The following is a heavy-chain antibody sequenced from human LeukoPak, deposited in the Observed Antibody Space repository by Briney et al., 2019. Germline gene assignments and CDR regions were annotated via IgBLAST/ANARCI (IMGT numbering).Heavy chain of an antibody. CDR1: GGTFSSYA. CDR2: IIPIFGTA. V-gene: IGHV1-69*13. J-gene: IGHJ4*02. D-gene: IGHD6-19*01. Sequence: ASVKVSCKASGGTFSSYAISWVRQAPGQGLEWVGGIIPIFGTANYAQKFQGRVTTTADESTSTAYMELSSLRSEDTAVYYCARRGYSSGWYTEDYWGQGTLVTVSS. CDR3: ARRGYSSGWYTEDY.